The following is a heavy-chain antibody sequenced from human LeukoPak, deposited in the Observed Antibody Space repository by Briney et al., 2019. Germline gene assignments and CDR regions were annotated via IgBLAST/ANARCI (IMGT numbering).Heavy chain of an antibody. CDR1: GFIFSSYG. CDR3: ARDPEVPDYYSYMDV. Sequence: GGSLRLSCTGSGFIFSSYGLFWVHQAPGKGLEWVSAISSGGAYTYYADSVKGRFTISRDNALNSVSLQMNGLRAEDTAIYYCARDPEVPDYYSYMDVWGKGTTVTVSS. CDR2: ISSGGAYT. V-gene: IGHV3-21*01. J-gene: IGHJ6*03.